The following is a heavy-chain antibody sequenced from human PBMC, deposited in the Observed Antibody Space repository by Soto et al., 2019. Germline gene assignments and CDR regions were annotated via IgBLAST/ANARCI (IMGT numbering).Heavy chain of an antibody. J-gene: IGHJ4*02. V-gene: IGHV4-59*01. CDR2: IYYSGST. CDR3: ARGIVATRIFPYSDY. Sequence: PSETLSLTCTVSGGSISSYYWSRIRQPPGKGLEWIGYIYYSGSTNYNRSLKSRVTISVDTSNNQFSLELSSVTAADTAVYYCARGIVATRIFPYSDYWGQGTLVTVSS. D-gene: IGHD5-12*01. CDR1: GGSISSYY.